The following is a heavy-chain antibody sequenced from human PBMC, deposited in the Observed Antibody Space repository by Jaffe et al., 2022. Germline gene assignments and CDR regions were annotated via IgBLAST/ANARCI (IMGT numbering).Heavy chain of an antibody. CDR3: ARAYPKRLRGYCSGGSCYSIPYYYYYYMDV. CDR2: IYYSGST. J-gene: IGHJ6*03. CDR1: GGSISSYY. V-gene: IGHV4-59*01. D-gene: IGHD2-15*01. Sequence: QVQLQESGPGLVKPSETLSLTCTVSGGSISSYYWSWIRQPPGKGLEWIGYIYYSGSTNYNPSLKSRVTISVDTSKNQFSLKLSSVTAADTAVYYCARAYPKRLRGYCSGGSCYSIPYYYYYYMDVWGKGTTVTVSS.